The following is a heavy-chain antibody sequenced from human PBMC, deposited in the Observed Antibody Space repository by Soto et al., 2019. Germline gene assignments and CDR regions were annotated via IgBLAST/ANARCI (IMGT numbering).Heavy chain of an antibody. Sequence: GGSLRLSCAASGFTVSSNYMSWVRQAPGKGLEWVSVIYSGCSTYYADSVKGQFTISRDNSKNTLYLQMNSLRAEDTAVYYCARDVAGDYWGQGTLVTVSS. D-gene: IGHD6-19*01. CDR3: ARDVAGDY. CDR2: IYSGCST. CDR1: GFTVSSNY. V-gene: IGHV3-66*02. J-gene: IGHJ4*02.